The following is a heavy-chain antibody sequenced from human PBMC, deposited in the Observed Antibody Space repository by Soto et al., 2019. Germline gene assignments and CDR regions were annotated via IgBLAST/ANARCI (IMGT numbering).Heavy chain of an antibody. CDR3: ARVTRYYDSSGYYGPTNVAFDI. CDR2: IIPIFGTA. CDR1: GGTFSSYA. J-gene: IGHJ3*02. Sequence: ALVKVSCKASGGTFSSYAISWVRQAPGQGLEWMGGIIPIFGTANYAQKFQGRVTITADKSTSTAYMELSSLRSEDTAVYYCARVTRYYDSSGYYGPTNVAFDIWGQGTMVTVSS. D-gene: IGHD3-22*01. V-gene: IGHV1-69*06.